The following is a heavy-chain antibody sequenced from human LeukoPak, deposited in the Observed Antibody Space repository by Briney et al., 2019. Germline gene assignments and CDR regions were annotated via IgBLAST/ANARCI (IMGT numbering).Heavy chain of an antibody. J-gene: IGHJ4*02. CDR1: GGSFSGYY. Sequence: NPSETLSLTCAVYGGSFSGYYWSWIRQPPGKGLEWIGEINHSGTTNYNPSLKSRVIISVDTSKNQFSLKLSSVTAADTAVYYCARGLLNIAAAGIDYWGQGTLVTVSS. V-gene: IGHV4-34*01. CDR3: ARGLLNIAAAGIDY. D-gene: IGHD6-13*01. CDR2: INHSGTT.